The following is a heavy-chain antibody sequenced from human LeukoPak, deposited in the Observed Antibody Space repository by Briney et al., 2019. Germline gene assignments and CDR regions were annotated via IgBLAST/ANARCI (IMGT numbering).Heavy chain of an antibody. Sequence: GASVKVSCKASGYTFTGYYMHWVRQAPGQGLEWMGWINPNSGGTNYAQRFQGRVTMTRDTSISTAYMELSRLRSDDTAVYFSTRDKQLDGTHYYYYYMDVWGKGTTVTVSS. V-gene: IGHV1-2*02. CDR2: INPNSGGT. CDR1: GYTFTGYY. D-gene: IGHD1-1*01. J-gene: IGHJ6*03. CDR3: TRDKQLDGTHYYYYYMDV.